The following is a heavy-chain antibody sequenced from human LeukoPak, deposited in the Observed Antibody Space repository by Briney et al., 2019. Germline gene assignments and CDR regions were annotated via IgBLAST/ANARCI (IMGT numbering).Heavy chain of an antibody. CDR1: GGSISIYY. CDR3: ARSTRSGDYFDY. CDR2: IYYSGST. J-gene: IGHJ4*02. Sequence: SETLSLTCTVSGGSISIYYCSWIRQPPGKGLEWIGYIYYSGSTNYNPSLKSRVTISVDTSKNQFSLKLSSVTAADTAVYYCARSTRSGDYFDYWGQGTLVTVSS. V-gene: IGHV4-59*08. D-gene: IGHD3-10*01.